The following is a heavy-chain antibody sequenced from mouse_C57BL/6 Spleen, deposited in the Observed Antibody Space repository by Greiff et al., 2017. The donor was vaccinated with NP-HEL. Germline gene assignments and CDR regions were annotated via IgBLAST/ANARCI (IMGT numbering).Heavy chain of an antibody. CDR2: INPNNGGT. CDR3: ARPYYSNYWYFDV. D-gene: IGHD2-5*01. Sequence: QLQQSGPELVKPGASVKMSCKASGYTFTDYNMHWVKQSHGKSLEWIGYINPNNGGTSYNQKFKGKATLTVNKSSSTAYMELRSLTSEDSAVYYCARPYYSNYWYFDVWGTGTTVTVSS. V-gene: IGHV1-22*01. J-gene: IGHJ1*03. CDR1: GYTFTDYN.